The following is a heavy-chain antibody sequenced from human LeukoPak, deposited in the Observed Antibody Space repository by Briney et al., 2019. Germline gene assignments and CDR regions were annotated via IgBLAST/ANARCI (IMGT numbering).Heavy chain of an antibody. J-gene: IGHJ3*02. CDR2: IIPMSETP. CDR3: ARDKNSGECVSNSCYGVWPLDI. CDR1: GGTFSINA. D-gene: IGHD2-2*01. Sequence: ASVKDSCKASGGTFSINAITWVRQAPGQGPEWMGGIIPMSETPKYTQKFTGRLTIGTDESTNTAYMELSSRRSEDTAVYYCARDKNSGECVSNSCYGVWPLDIWGQGTMVTVSS. V-gene: IGHV1-69*05.